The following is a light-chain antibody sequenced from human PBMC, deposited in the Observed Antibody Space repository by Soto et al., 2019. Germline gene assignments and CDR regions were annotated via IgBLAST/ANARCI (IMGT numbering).Light chain of an antibody. CDR3: QPYNNWPLT. CDR2: DTS. J-gene: IGKJ4*01. V-gene: IGKV3-15*01. Sequence: IVLTQSPGTLSVSPGERATLSCRTSQSVSDTLAWYQHKPGQTPRLLIYDTSTRATGVPTRFSGSRSGAEFTLTINSLQSEDFAVYYCQPYNNWPLTFGGGTKVEIK. CDR1: QSVSDT.